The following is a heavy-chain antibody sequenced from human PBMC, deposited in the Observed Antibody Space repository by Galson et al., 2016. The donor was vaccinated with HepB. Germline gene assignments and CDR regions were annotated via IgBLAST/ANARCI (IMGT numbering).Heavy chain of an antibody. Sequence: PALVKPTQTLTLTRSFSGFSLSTSAVAVGWIRQPPGKALEWLALIYWDYDKRYSPSLKNKVSITKDTSKNQVILTVTDMDPVDTATYYCAHSRLTYCTGGSCKRLTTYFDFWGQGILVTVSS. CDR3: AHSRLTYCTGGSCKRLTTYFDF. J-gene: IGHJ4*02. V-gene: IGHV2-5*02. CDR2: IYWDYDK. CDR1: GFSLSTSAVA. D-gene: IGHD2-15*01.